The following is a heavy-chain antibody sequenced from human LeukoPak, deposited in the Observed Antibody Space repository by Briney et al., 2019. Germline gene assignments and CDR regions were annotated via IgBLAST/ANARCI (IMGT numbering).Heavy chain of an antibody. D-gene: IGHD3-10*01. V-gene: IGHV1-8*01. J-gene: IGHJ4*02. CDR3: ARALWSTGGPIDY. CDR2: MNPNSGNT. CDR1: GYTFTSYD. Sequence: ASVKVSCKASGYTFTSYDINWVRQATARGREWMRWMNPNSGNTGYAQKFQGRVTMTRNTSISTAYMELSSLRSEDTAVYYCARALWSTGGPIDYWGQGTLVTVSS.